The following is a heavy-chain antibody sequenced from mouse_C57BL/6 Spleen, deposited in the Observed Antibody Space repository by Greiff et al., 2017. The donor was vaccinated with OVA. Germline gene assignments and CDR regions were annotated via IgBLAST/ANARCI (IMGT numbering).Heavy chain of an antibody. CDR1: GFTFSDYG. D-gene: IGHD2-2*01. V-gene: IGHV5-17*01. Sequence: EVKLVESGGGLVKPGGSLKLSCAASGFTFSDYGMHWVRQAPEKGLEWVAYISSGSSTIYYADTVKGRFTISRDNAKNTLFLQMTSLRSEDTAMYYCAREDYGCVYYYAMDYWGQGTSVTVSS. CDR2: ISSGSSTI. CDR3: AREDYGCVYYYAMDY. J-gene: IGHJ4*01.